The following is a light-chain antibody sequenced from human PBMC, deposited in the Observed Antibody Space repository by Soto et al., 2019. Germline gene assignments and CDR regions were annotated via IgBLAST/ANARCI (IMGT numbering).Light chain of an antibody. CDR1: QTISNT. CDR2: AAS. Sequence: EVGMTQSPATLSVSPGDKVSLSCRANQTISNTLAWYQQKPGQAPRLLIYAASTRATGVSARFSGSGSGTEFTLTISSLQSEDFTIYYCQYYNNWLATFGGGTKVDIK. CDR3: QYYNNWLAT. J-gene: IGKJ4*01. V-gene: IGKV3-15*01.